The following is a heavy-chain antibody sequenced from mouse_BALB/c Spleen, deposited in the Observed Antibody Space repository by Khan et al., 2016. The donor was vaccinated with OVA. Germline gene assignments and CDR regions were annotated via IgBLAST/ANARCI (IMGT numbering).Heavy chain of an antibody. J-gene: IGHJ3*01. CDR3: VRDGAYHRNDGWFAY. CDR2: INPSNGYT. D-gene: IGHD2-14*01. V-gene: IGHV1-4*01. CDR1: GYTFISYT. Sequence: QVQLKQSGAELARPGASVKMSCKASGYTFISYTIHWIKKRPGQGLEWIGYINPSNGYTNYNQKFKDKATLTTDKSSTTAYLQLGSLTSDDSAVYNCVRDGAYHRNDGWFAYWGQGTLVTVSA.